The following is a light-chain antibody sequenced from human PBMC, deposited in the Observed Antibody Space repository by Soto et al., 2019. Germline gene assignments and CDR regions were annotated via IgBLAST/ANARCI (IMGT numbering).Light chain of an antibody. Sequence: DIQMTQSPYSLSASVGDRVTITCRASQSISSYLNWYQQKPGKAPKLLIYAASSLQSGVPSRFSGSGSGTDFTLTISSLQPEDFATYYCQQSYSTPRTFGQGSMVDIK. CDR1: QSISSY. CDR2: AAS. V-gene: IGKV1-39*01. CDR3: QQSYSTPRT. J-gene: IGKJ1*01.